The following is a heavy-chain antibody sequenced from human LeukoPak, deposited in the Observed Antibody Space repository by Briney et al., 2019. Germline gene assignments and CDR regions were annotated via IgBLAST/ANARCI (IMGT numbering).Heavy chain of an antibody. Sequence: SETLSLTCTVSGGSISSYYWSWIRQPPGKGLEWIGYIYTSGSTNYNPSLKSRVTISVDTSKNQFSLKLSSVTAADTAVYYCARGLRVPGIAAAGTRHYYGMDVWGQGTTVTVSS. D-gene: IGHD6-13*01. CDR3: ARGLRVPGIAAAGTRHYYGMDV. V-gene: IGHV4-4*09. J-gene: IGHJ6*02. CDR2: IYTSGST. CDR1: GGSISSYY.